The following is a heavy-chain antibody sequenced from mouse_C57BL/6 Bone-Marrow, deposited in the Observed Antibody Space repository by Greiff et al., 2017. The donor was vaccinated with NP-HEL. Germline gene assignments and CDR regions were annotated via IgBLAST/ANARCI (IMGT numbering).Heavy chain of an antibody. Sequence: VQLQQSGAELVRPGASVKLSCTASGFNIKDDYMHWVKQRPEQGLEWIGWIDPENGDTEYASKFQGKATITADTSSNTAYLQLSSLTSEDTAVYYCTYYAVYYFDYWGQGTTLTVSS. CDR1: GFNIKDDY. J-gene: IGHJ2*01. CDR2: IDPENGDT. D-gene: IGHD2-1*01. CDR3: TYYAVYYFDY. V-gene: IGHV14-4*01.